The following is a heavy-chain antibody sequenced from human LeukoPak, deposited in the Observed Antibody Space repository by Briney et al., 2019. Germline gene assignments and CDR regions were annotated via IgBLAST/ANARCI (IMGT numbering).Heavy chain of an antibody. CDR2: IYYSGST. D-gene: IGHD3-22*01. J-gene: IGHJ3*02. CDR1: GGSISSYY. Sequence: SETLSLTCTVSGGSISSYYWSWIRQPPGKGLEWIGYIYYSGSTNYNPSLKSRVTISVDTSKNQFSLKLSSVTAADTAVYYCASTYYYDSSGYSPGAFDIWGQGTMVTVSS. CDR3: ASTYYYDSSGYSPGAFDI. V-gene: IGHV4-59*08.